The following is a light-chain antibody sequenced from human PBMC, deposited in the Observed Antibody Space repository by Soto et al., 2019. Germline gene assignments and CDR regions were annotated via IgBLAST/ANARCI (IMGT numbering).Light chain of an antibody. V-gene: IGKV1-39*01. Sequence: DIQMTQSPSSLSASVGDRDTITCRASQSISSYLNWYQQKPGKAPKLLIYAASSLQSGVPSRFSGSGSGTAFTLTIISLPPEDFATYYCQQSYSTPRTFGTWKKGDIK. CDR1: QSISSY. CDR2: AAS. J-gene: IGKJ3*01. CDR3: QQSYSTPRT.